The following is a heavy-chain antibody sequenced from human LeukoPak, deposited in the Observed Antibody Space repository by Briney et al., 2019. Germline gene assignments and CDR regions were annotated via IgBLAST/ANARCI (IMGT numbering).Heavy chain of an antibody. V-gene: IGHV4-31*03. D-gene: IGHD3-10*01. J-gene: IGHJ6*02. CDR2: IYYSGST. CDR1: GGSISSGGYY. CDR3: ARDYYGSGRSRYIYYGMDV. Sequence: SETLSLTCTVSGGSISSGGYYWSWIRQHPGKGLEWIGYIYYSGSTYYNPSFKSRVTISVDTSKNQFSLKLSSVTAADTAVYYCARDYYGSGRSRYIYYGMDVWGQGTTVTVSS.